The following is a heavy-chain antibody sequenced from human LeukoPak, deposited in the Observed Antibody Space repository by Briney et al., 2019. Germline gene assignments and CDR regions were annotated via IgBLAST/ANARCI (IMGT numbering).Heavy chain of an antibody. CDR1: GGTFSSYA. CDR2: IIPILGIA. CDR3: ASRLAVAGTIPDY. D-gene: IGHD6-19*01. V-gene: IGHV1-69*04. J-gene: IGHJ4*02. Sequence: SVKVSCKASGGTFSSYAISWVRQAPGQGLEWMGRIIPILGIANYAQKFQGGVTITADKSTSTAYMELSSLRSEDTAVYYCASRLAVAGTIPDYWGQGTLVTVSS.